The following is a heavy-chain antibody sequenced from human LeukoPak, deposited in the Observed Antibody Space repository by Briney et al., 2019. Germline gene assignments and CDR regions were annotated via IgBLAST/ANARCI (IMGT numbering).Heavy chain of an antibody. D-gene: IGHD6-13*01. CDR1: GFIFSSYA. V-gene: IGHV3-23*01. Sequence: GGSLRLSCAASGFIFSSYAMSWVRQAPGKGLEWVSAISGSGGSTYYADSVKGRFTISRDNSKNTLYLQMNSLRAEDTAVYYCAKDDSSSWFPFDYWGQGTLVTVSS. J-gene: IGHJ4*02. CDR2: ISGSGGST. CDR3: AKDDSSSWFPFDY.